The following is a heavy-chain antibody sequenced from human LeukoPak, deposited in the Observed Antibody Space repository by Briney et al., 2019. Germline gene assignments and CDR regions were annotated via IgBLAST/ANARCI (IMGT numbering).Heavy chain of an antibody. J-gene: IGHJ4*02. V-gene: IGHV3-33*01. Sequence: PGGSLRLSCAASGFTFSSYGMHWVRQAPGKGLEWVAVIWYDGSNKYYADSVKGRFTISRDNSKNTLYLQMNSLRAEDTAVCYCARDKNPRYGDYFDYWGQGTLVTVSS. CDR2: IWYDGSNK. D-gene: IGHD4-17*01. CDR1: GFTFSSYG. CDR3: ARDKNPRYGDYFDY.